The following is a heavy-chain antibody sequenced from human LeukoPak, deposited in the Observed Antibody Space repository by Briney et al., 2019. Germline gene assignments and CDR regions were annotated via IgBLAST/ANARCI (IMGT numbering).Heavy chain of an antibody. CDR3: ARGGYYGSGNDFRFDP. J-gene: IGHJ5*02. V-gene: IGHV4-34*01. D-gene: IGHD3-10*01. Sequence: SETLSLTCAVYGGSFSGYYWSWIRQPPEKGLEWIGEINHLGSTNYNPSLKSRVTISVDTSKKQFSLKLSSVTAADTAVYYCARGGYYGSGNDFRFDPWGQGTLVTVSS. CDR1: GGSFSGYY. CDR2: INHLGST.